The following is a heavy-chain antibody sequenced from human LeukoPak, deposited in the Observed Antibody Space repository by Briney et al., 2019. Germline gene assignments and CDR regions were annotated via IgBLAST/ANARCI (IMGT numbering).Heavy chain of an antibody. CDR2: INDSGTI. J-gene: IGHJ6*03. Sequence: SETLSLTCAVYGGSFSHYYWSWIRQSPGMGLEWIGEINDSGTINYNPSLMSRVTISLDKSKNQYSLKLSSATAADTAVYYCARRWNYGRYYYIDVWGKGATVSVSS. CDR1: GGSFSHYY. V-gene: IGHV4-34*01. D-gene: IGHD1-7*01. CDR3: ARRWNYGRYYYIDV.